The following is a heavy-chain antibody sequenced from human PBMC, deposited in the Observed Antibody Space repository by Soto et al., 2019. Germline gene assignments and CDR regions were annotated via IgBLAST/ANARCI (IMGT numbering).Heavy chain of an antibody. CDR3: ARDEDCSSTSCYGLYYYYGMDV. V-gene: IGHV1-18*01. D-gene: IGHD2-2*01. Sequence: ASVKVSCKASGYTFTSYGISWVRQAPGQGLEWMGWISAYNGNTNYAQKLQGRVTMTTDTSTSTAYMELRSLRSDDTAVYYCARDEDCSSTSCYGLYYYYGMDVWGQGTTATVSS. J-gene: IGHJ6*02. CDR2: ISAYNGNT. CDR1: GYTFTSYG.